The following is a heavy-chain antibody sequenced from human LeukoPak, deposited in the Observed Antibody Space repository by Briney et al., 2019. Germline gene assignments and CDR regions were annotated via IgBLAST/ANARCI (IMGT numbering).Heavy chain of an antibody. D-gene: IGHD6-19*01. CDR1: GYSFTSYW. V-gene: IGHV5-51*01. CDR3: ARPYSSGYLLRGVWFDP. J-gene: IGHJ5*02. Sequence: GESLKISCKGSGYSFTSYWIGCVRQMPRKGLEWMGIIYPGDSDTRYSPSFQGQVTISADKSISTAYLQWSSLKASDTAMYYCARPYSSGYLLRGVWFDPWGQGTLVTVSS. CDR2: IYPGDSDT.